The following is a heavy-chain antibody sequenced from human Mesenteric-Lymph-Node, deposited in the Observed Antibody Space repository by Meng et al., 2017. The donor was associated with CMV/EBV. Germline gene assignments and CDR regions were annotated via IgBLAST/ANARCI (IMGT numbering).Heavy chain of an antibody. J-gene: IGHJ4*02. CDR2: IKSKTDGGTT. V-gene: IGHV3-15*01. CDR3: AKGGSSWYFDY. CDR1: GVTFSNAW. D-gene: IGHD6-13*01. Sequence: ASGVTFSNAWMSWVRQAPGKGLEWVGRIKSKTDGGTTDYAAPVKGRFTISRDDSKNTLYLQMNSLRAEDTAAYYCAKGGSSWYFDYWGQGTLVTVSS.